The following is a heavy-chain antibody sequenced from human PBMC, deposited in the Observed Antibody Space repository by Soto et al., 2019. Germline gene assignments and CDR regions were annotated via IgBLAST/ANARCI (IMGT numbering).Heavy chain of an antibody. V-gene: IGHV4-59*08. D-gene: IGHD6-13*01. CDR3: ARQEFPAYSSSWYFSWFGP. CDR2: IYYSGTT. J-gene: IGHJ5*02. CDR1: GGSISGFY. Sequence: SETLSLTCTVSGGSISGFYWSWIRQPPGKGLEWIGHIYYSGTTNYNPSLKSRVTMSLDTSGNQFSLSLSSVTAADTAVYYCARQEFPAYSSSWYFSWFGPWGQGTLVTVSS.